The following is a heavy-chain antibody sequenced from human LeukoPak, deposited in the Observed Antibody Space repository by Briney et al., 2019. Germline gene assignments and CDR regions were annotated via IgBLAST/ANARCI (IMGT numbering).Heavy chain of an antibody. CDR1: GFSISNYW. Sequence: PGGSLRLSCAVSGFSISNYWMTWVRQAPGKGLEWVANIKQDGSEKNYVDSVKGRFTISRDNAKNSVFLQMNSLRVEDTAVYYCAKADVWGQGTTVTVSS. V-gene: IGHV3-7*01. J-gene: IGHJ6*02. CDR2: IKQDGSEK. CDR3: AKADV.